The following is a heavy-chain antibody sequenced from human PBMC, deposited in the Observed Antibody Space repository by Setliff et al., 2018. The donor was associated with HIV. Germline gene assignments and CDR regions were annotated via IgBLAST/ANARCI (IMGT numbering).Heavy chain of an antibody. CDR2: INPNSGDT. V-gene: IGHV1-2*02. D-gene: IGHD1-7*01. CDR3: ASQGGWNYEYHYYYMDV. Sequence: ASVKVSCKASGYTFTDFYMHWVRQAPGQGLEWMGWINPNSGDTNYAQKFQGRVTMNRDTFISTAYMELRGLRSDDTAVYYCASQGGWNYEYHYYYMDVWAKGTTVTVS. CDR1: GYTFTDFY. J-gene: IGHJ6*03.